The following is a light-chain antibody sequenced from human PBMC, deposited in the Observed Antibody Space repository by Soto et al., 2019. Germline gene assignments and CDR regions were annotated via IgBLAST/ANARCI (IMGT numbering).Light chain of an antibody. CDR2: GAS. V-gene: IGKV3-15*01. J-gene: IGKJ1*01. Sequence: EILMTQSPDSLSVSPGETATLSCRASQSLNTDLAWYQQKPGQAPRLLIYGASTRATGIPVRFSGSASGTEFTLTISSLQSEDFTVYYCQQYNKWPLTFGQGTKVDIK. CDR1: QSLNTD. CDR3: QQYNKWPLT.